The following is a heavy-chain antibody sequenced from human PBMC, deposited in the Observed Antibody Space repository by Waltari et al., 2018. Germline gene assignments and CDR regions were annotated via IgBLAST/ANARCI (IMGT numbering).Heavy chain of an antibody. J-gene: IGHJ4*02. D-gene: IGHD3-10*01. CDR1: GYIFTDFN. CDR3: ARKGRASSDPFDH. Sequence: QVHLAQSGPEVKKPGASVTVSCKTSGYIFTDFNVHWVRQAPGQGLEWMGWINPDGGGTLYAHNCQGRVTMTRDTSVTTVYMELTSLKSDDTAVYSCARKGRASSDPFDHWGQGTLVTVSS. V-gene: IGHV1-2*07. CDR2: INPDGGGT.